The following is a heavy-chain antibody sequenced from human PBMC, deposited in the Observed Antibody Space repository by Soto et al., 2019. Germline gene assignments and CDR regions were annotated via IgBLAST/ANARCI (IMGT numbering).Heavy chain of an antibody. D-gene: IGHD1-26*01. CDR3: ARVQEPPTQNGMDV. V-gene: IGHV3-30-3*01. Sequence: QVQLVESGGGVVQPGRSLRLSCAASGFTFSSYAMHWVRQAPGKGLEWVAVISYDGSNKYYADSVKGRFTISRDNSKNTLYLQMNSLRAEDTAVYYCARVQEPPTQNGMDVWGQGTTVTVSS. CDR1: GFTFSSYA. J-gene: IGHJ6*02. CDR2: ISYDGSNK.